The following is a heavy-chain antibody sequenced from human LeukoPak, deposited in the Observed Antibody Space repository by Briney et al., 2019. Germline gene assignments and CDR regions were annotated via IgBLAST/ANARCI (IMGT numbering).Heavy chain of an antibody. Sequence: PSETLSLTCTVSGGSISSYYWSWIRQPAGKGLGWIGRIYTIGSTNYNPSLKSRVTMSVDTSKNQFSLKLSSVTAADTAVYYCARDSASGSYYLSYFDYWGQGTLVTVSS. CDR1: GGSISSYY. CDR3: ARDSASGSYYLSYFDY. D-gene: IGHD1-26*01. J-gene: IGHJ4*02. V-gene: IGHV4-4*07. CDR2: IYTIGST.